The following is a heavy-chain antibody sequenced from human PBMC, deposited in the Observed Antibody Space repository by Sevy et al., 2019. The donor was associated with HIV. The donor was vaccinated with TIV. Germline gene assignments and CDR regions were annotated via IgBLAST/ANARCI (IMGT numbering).Heavy chain of an antibody. CDR2: IYYSGST. D-gene: IGHD3-16*01. J-gene: IGHJ6*04. CDR3: ARDRGAGGV. Sequence: SETLSLTCTVSGGSISSYYWSWIRQPPGKGLEWIGYIYYSGSTNYNPSLKSRVTISVDTSKNQFSLKLGTVTVADTAVYYCARDRGAGGVRGKGTTVTVSS. V-gene: IGHV4-59*01. CDR1: GGSISSYY.